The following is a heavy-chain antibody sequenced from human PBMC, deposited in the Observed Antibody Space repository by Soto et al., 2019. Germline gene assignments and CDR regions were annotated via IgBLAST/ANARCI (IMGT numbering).Heavy chain of an antibody. CDR1: GCTFTGHY. J-gene: IGHJ4*02. CDR3: GRGRSGQIVVFY. V-gene: IGHV1-2*02. Sequence: ASVKVSCKAAGCTFTGHYIHWARQAPEQGPEWMGEIGPESGATRYAQRFQGRVTMTRDMCITTVYMELNNLSPDDTAVYYCGRGRSGQIVVFYWGQGTPVTVSS. CDR2: IGPESGAT. D-gene: IGHD1-26*01.